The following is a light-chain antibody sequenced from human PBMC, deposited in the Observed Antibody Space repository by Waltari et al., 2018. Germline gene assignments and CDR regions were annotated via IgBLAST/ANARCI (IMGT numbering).Light chain of an antibody. V-gene: IGKV1-39*01. J-gene: IGKJ4*01. CDR2: VAS. CDR3: KQTYNAPLT. CDR1: QSVSYY. Sequence: DVQMTQSPSSLSASVGDRVTITCRASQSVSYYLNWYQQKAGQAPKLLIYVASSLETGVPSRFSGSGSGTDFTLTISNLQPEDFATYLCKQTYNAPLTFGGGTKVEIK.